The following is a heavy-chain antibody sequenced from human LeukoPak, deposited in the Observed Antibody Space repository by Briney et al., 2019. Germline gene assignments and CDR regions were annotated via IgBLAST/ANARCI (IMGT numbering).Heavy chain of an antibody. CDR3: ARGVSHRNFDWLFY. D-gene: IGHD3-9*01. V-gene: IGHV4-34*01. Sequence: SSETLSLTCAVYGGSFRGYYWSWIRQPPGKGLEWIGEINDSGSTHYSTSLNSRVTMSVDTSKNQVYLKLSSVTAADTGIYYCARGVSHRNFDWLFYWGQGTLVTVSS. J-gene: IGHJ4*02. CDR2: INDSGST. CDR1: GGSFRGYY.